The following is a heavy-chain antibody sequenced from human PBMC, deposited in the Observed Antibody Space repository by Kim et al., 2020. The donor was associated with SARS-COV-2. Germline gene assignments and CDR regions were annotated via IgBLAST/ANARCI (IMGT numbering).Heavy chain of an antibody. CDR2: ISSSSSYI. V-gene: IGHV3-21*01. J-gene: IGHJ4*02. D-gene: IGHD3-10*01. CDR1: GFTFSSYS. CDR3: ALGLAYYGSGSHAY. Sequence: GGSLRLSCAASGFTFSSYSMNWVRQAPGKGLEWVSSISSSSSYIYYADSVKGRFTISRDNAKNSLYLQMNSLRAEDTAVYYCALGLAYYGSGSHAYWGQGTLVTVSS.